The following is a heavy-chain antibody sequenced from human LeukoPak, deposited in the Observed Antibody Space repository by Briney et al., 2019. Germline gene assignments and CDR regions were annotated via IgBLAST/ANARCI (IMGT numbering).Heavy chain of an antibody. V-gene: IGHV4-59*01. D-gene: IGHD5-24*01. J-gene: IGHJ4*02. CDR3: AREGEMATSAFDY. Sequence: KTSETLSLTCTVSGGSISSYYRSWIRQPPGKGLEWIGYIYYSGSTNYNPSLKSRVTISVDTSKNQFSLKLSSVTAADTAVYYCAREGEMATSAFDYWGQGTLVTVSS. CDR2: IYYSGST. CDR1: GGSISSYY.